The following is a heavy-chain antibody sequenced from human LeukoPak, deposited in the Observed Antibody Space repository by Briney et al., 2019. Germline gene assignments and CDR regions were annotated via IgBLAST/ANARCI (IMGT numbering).Heavy chain of an antibody. D-gene: IGHD5-24*01. CDR2: ISSSSSYI. V-gene: IGHV3-21*01. Sequence: GGSLRLSCAASGFTFSSYSMNWVRQAPGKGLEWVSSISSSSSYIYYADSVKGRFTISRDNAKNSLYLQMNSLRAEDTAVYYCARAHRDGYAREAFDIWGQGTMVTVSP. CDR3: ARAHRDGYAREAFDI. CDR1: GFTFSSYS. J-gene: IGHJ3*02.